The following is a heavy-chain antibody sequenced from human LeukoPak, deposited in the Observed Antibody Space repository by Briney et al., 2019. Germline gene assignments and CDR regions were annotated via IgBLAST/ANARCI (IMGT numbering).Heavy chain of an antibody. V-gene: IGHV3-23*01. Sequence: GGPLRLSCAASAFTFSIYAMSWVRQAPGKGLGWVSTISGSGGSTHYADSVKGRFTISRDNSKNTLYLQMNSLRADDTAVYYCVRGYSYGWFDPWGQGTLVTVSS. CDR3: VRGYSYGWFDP. CDR2: ISGSGGST. J-gene: IGHJ5*02. CDR1: AFTFSIYA. D-gene: IGHD5-18*01.